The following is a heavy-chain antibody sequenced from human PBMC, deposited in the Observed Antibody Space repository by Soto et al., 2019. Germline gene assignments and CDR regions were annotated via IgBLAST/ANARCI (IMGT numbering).Heavy chain of an antibody. Sequence: QVQLVQSGAEVKKPGSSVKVSCKASGDTFSTYTITWVRQAPGQGLEWMGGIIPRSGTSNYAQKFQGRVTITADEATRTGHIELDRPRSDATALYYWAREGLVLAPSTVTADNYYSAMDVWGQGTTVTVSS. CDR3: AREGLVLAPSTVTADNYYSAMDV. CDR2: IIPRSGTS. D-gene: IGHD3-3*02. CDR1: GDTFSTYT. V-gene: IGHV1-69*12. J-gene: IGHJ6*02.